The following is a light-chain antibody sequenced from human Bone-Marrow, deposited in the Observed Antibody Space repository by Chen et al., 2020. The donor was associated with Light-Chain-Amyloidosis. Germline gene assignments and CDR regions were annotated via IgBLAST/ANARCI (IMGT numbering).Light chain of an antibody. CDR3: QVWDRSSDRPV. Sequence: SYVLTQPSSVSVAPGQTATIACGGNNIGSTSVHWYQQTPGQAPLLVVYDDSDRPSGIPERLSGCNCGNTATLTISRVEAGDEAEYYCQVWDRSSDRPVFGGGTKLTVL. CDR1: NIGSTS. J-gene: IGLJ3*02. CDR2: DDS. V-gene: IGLV3-21*02.